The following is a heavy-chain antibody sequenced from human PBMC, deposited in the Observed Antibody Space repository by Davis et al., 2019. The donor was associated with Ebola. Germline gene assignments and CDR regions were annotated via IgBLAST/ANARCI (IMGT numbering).Heavy chain of an antibody. Sequence: ASVKVSCKASGYTFTNYDVEWVRQATGQGLEWMGWMNPNSGNTGYAQKFQGRVTMTRNTSISTAYMELSSLRSEDTAVYYCARRVGATGIWGQGTMVTVSS. V-gene: IGHV1-8*01. CDR3: ARRVGATGI. J-gene: IGHJ3*02. CDR1: GYTFTNYD. D-gene: IGHD1-26*01. CDR2: MNPNSGNT.